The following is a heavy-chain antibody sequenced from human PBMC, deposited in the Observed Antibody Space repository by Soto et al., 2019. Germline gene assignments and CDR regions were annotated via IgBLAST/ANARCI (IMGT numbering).Heavy chain of an antibody. D-gene: IGHD6-6*01. Sequence: EVQLLESGGGLVQPGGSLRLSCAASGFTFSSYAMSWFRQAPGKGLEWVSGISGSGVSTYYADSVKGRFTISRDNSNSTLYLQMNSLRAEDTAVYYCAKDRERIATRSIDYWGQGTLVTVSS. V-gene: IGHV3-23*01. CDR1: GFTFSSYA. CDR2: ISGSGVST. CDR3: AKDRERIATRSIDY. J-gene: IGHJ4*02.